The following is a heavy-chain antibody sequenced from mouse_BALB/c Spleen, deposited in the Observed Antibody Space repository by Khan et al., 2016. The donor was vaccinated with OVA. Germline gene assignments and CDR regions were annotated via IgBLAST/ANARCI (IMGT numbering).Heavy chain of an antibody. V-gene: IGHV2-9*02. CDR2: IWAGGST. CDR3: ARLEDK. J-gene: IGHJ2*01. Sequence: QVQLKESGPGLVAPSQSLSITCTVSGFSLTNYGVHWVRQPPGKGLEWLGVIWAGGSTNYNSALMSRLSISTDNSKGHAFLTLNSQQTDDTARYYCARLEDKWGQGTTLTVSS. CDR1: GFSLTNYG.